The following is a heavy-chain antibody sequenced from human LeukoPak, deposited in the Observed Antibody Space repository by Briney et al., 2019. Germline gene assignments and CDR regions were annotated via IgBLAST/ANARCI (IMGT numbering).Heavy chain of an antibody. CDR1: SGSISSYY. Sequence: PSETLSLTCTVSSGSISSYYWSWIRQPPGKGLEWIGYIYYSGSTDSNPSLKSRVTISVDTSKNQFSLKLRSVTAADTAVYYCARRPRNDILTGTPFDYWGQGILVTVSS. D-gene: IGHD3-9*01. V-gene: IGHV4-59*01. J-gene: IGHJ4*02. CDR2: IYYSGST. CDR3: ARRPRNDILTGTPFDY.